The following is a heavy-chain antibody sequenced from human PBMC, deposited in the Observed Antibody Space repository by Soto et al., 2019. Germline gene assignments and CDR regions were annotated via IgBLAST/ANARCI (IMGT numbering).Heavy chain of an antibody. CDR1: GYTFTIYG. V-gene: IGHV1-18*01. J-gene: IGHJ6*02. CDR3: ARDGTTIFGVVIIWSTYYYYGMDV. D-gene: IGHD3-3*01. Sequence: ASVKVSCKASGYTFTIYGISCVRQSRLQGRDWMGCISAYNGNTNYAQKLQGRVTMTTDTSTSTAYMELRSLRSDDTAVYYCARDGTTIFGVVIIWSTYYYYGMDVWGQGTTVTVSS. CDR2: ISAYNGNT.